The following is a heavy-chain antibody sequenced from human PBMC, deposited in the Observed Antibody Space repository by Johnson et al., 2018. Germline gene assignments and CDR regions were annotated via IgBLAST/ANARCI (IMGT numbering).Heavy chain of an antibody. V-gene: IGHV3-74*01. CDR1: GFTFSAYW. D-gene: IGHD3-10*01. CDR2: VNTDGSAT. J-gene: IGHJ1*01. Sequence: VQLVESGGGLVQPGGSLRLSCVASGFTFSAYWMHWVRQPPGKGLIWVARVNTDGSATAYADSVKGRFTISRDNAKNSRYLQMSSLRAEDTAGYYRARDLRQPGAEYFQHWGRGTLVTVSA. CDR3: ARDLRQPGAEYFQH.